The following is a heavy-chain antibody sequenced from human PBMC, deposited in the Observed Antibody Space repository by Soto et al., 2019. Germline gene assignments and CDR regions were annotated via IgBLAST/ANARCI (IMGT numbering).Heavy chain of an antibody. V-gene: IGHV3-30*18. CDR2: ISYDGSNK. Sequence: PGGSLRLSCAASGFTFSSYGMHWVRQAPGKGLEWVAVISYDGSNKYYADSVKGRFTISRDNSKNTLYLQMNSLRAEDTAVYYCAKDGGLERFYFEYWGQGTLVTVSS. CDR1: GFTFSSYG. CDR3: AKDGGLERFYFEY. J-gene: IGHJ4*02. D-gene: IGHD1-1*01.